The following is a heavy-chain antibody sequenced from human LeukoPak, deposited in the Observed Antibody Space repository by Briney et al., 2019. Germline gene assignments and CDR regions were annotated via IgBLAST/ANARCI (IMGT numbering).Heavy chain of an antibody. CDR3: AKDIKVGVTMYFDY. CDR1: GCTFSSYA. CDR2: ISDSGGST. Sequence: GGSLRLSCAASGCTFSSYAMSWVRQAPGKGLEWVSGISDSGGSTYYADSVKGRFTISRDNSKNTLYLQMNSLRAEDTAVYYCAKDIKVGVTMYFDYWGQGTLVTVSS. D-gene: IGHD1-26*01. V-gene: IGHV3-23*01. J-gene: IGHJ4*02.